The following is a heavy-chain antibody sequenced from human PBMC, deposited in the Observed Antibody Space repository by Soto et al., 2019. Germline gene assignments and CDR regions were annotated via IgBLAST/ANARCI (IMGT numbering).Heavy chain of an antibody. V-gene: IGHV3-23*01. D-gene: IGHD3-3*01. CDR1: GFTFSSYA. J-gene: IGHJ6*02. Sequence: HPGGSLRLSCAASGFTFSSYAMSWVRQAPGKGLEWVSAISGSGGSTYYADSVKGRFTISRDNSKNTLYLQMNSLRAEDTAVYYCAKVPAIFGVVHLGMDVWGQGTTVTVSS. CDR2: ISGSGGST. CDR3: AKVPAIFGVVHLGMDV.